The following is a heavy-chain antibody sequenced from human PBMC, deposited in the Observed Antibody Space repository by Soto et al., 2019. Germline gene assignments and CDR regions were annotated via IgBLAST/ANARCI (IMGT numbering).Heavy chain of an antibody. CDR1: GGSFSGYY. V-gene: IGHV4-34*01. CDR3: ARGRSSVPDRRGIGYYGLDV. D-gene: IGHD6-6*01. J-gene: IGHJ6*02. Sequence: QVRLQQWGAEVLKPSETLSLTCVVNGGSFSGYYWSWIRQPPGKGLEWIGEINDSGITDSNPSLESRVTMSVDMSKNQFSLNLNSVTAADTAVYHCARGRSSVPDRRGIGYYGLDVWGQGTTVTVSS. CDR2: INDSGIT.